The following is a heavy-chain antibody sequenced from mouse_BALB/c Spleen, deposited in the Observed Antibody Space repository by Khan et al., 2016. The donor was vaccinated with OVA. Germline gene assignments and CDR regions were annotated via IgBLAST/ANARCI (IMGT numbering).Heavy chain of an antibody. CDR2: ISSGGST. V-gene: IGHV5-6-5*01. Sequence: EVELVESGGGSVKPGGSLNLSCAASGFTFSSYAMSWVRQTPEKRLEWVASISSGGSTYYPDSVKGRFTISSDNARNVLYLKMSSLRSEDMAMYFCAREAYRCDEYYFDYWGQGTTLTVSS. CDR3: AREAYRCDEYYFDY. D-gene: IGHD2-14*01. J-gene: IGHJ2*01. CDR1: GFTFSSYA.